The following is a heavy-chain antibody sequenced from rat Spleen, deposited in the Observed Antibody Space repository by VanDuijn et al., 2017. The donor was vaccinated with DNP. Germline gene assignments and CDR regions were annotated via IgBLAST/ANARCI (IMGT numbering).Heavy chain of an antibody. CDR3: ARWTRYFDY. D-gene: IGHD1-7*01. J-gene: IGHJ2*01. CDR2: ISYSGST. V-gene: IGHV3-1*01. CDR1: GYSITSNY. Sequence: EVQLQESGSGLVKPSQSLSLACSVTGYSITSNYWGWIRKFPGNKLEYIGHISYSGSTNYNPSLRSRISITRDTSKNNFFLHLNSVTTEDTATYYCARWTRYFDYWGQGVMVTVSS.